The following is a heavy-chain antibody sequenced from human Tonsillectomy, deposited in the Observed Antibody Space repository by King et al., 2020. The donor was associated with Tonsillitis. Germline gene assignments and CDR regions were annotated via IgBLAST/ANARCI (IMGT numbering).Heavy chain of an antibody. D-gene: IGHD1-26*01. CDR2: IYYSGST. J-gene: IGHJ5*02. CDR1: GGYISSYY. V-gene: IGHV4-59*01. CDR3: ARAYSGKYPGWFDP. Sequence: LQLQESGPGLVKPSETLSLTCTVPGGYISSYYWSWIRQPPGKGLEWIGYIYYSGSTNYNPPLKRRVTISVDTSKNQFSLKLSSVTAADTAVYYCARAYSGKYPGWFDPWGQGTLVTVSS.